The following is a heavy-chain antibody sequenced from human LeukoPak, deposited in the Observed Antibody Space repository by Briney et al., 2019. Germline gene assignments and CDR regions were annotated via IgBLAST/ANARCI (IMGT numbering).Heavy chain of an antibody. J-gene: IGHJ3*02. V-gene: IGHV4-39*01. CDR1: GGSISSSSYY. Sequence: SETLSLTCTVSGGSISSSSYYWGWIRQPPGKGLEWIGSIYYSGSTYYNPSLKSRVTISVDTSKNQFSLKLSSVTAADTAVYYCARSGYYYDSSGYDLPRAFDIWGQGTMVTVSS. CDR3: ARSGYYYDSSGYDLPRAFDI. CDR2: IYYSGST. D-gene: IGHD3-22*01.